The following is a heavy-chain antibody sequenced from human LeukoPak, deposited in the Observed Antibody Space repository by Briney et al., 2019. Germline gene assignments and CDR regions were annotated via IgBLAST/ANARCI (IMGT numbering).Heavy chain of an antibody. D-gene: IGHD6-13*01. Sequence: GGSLRLSCAASGFTFSDYYMSWIRQAPGKGLEWVSAISGSGGSTYYADSVKGRFTISRDNSKNTLYLQMNSLRAEDTAVYYCARDGGPSSSWYGSWYFDLWGRGTLVTVSS. V-gene: IGHV3-23*01. CDR2: ISGSGGST. J-gene: IGHJ2*01. CDR1: GFTFSDYY. CDR3: ARDGGPSSSWYGSWYFDL.